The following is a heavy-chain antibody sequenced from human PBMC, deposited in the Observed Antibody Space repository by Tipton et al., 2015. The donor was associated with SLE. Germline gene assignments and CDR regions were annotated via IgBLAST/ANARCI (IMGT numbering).Heavy chain of an antibody. CDR2: IYHSGST. CDR3: ARHLPTMTRRGWFDP. CDR1: GYSISSGYY. V-gene: IGHV4-38-2*02. D-gene: IGHD4-17*01. J-gene: IGHJ5*02. Sequence: TLSLTCNVSGYSISSGYYWGWIRQAPGKGLEWIGSIYHSGSTSYNPSLKSRVTISVDTSKNQFSLKLSSVTAADTAVYYCARHLPTMTRRGWFDPWGQGTLVTVSS.